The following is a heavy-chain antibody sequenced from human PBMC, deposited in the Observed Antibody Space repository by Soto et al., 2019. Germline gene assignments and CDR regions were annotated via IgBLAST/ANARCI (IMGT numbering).Heavy chain of an antibody. D-gene: IGHD2-15*01. CDR2: ISYSGTT. Sequence: SETLSLTCTVSGGSISSDASFWSWIRQLPGKGPEWLAFISYSGTTSYNPSLRSRFTISADTSKSKFSRNLSSVTAADTAVYYCARGGASSKWFDPWGQGILVTVSS. CDR3: ARGGASSKWFDP. CDR1: GGSISSDASF. J-gene: IGHJ5*02. V-gene: IGHV4-31*03.